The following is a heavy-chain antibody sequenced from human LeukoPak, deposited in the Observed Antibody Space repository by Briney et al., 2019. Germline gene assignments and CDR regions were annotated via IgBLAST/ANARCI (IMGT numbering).Heavy chain of an antibody. V-gene: IGHV3-74*01. J-gene: IGHJ3*02. CDR2: INSDGSSI. CDR3: ARAGGSDSSGYYQGAFDM. CDR1: GFTFSSYW. D-gene: IGHD3-22*01. Sequence: GGSLRLSCAASGFTFSSYWMHWVRQAPGKGLVWVSHINSDGSSISYADFVKGRFTISRDNAKNTLYLQMNSLRAEDTAVYYCARAGGSDSSGYYQGAFDMWGQGTMVTVSS.